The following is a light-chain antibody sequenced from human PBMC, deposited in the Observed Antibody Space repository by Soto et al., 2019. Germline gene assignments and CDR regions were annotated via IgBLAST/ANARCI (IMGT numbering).Light chain of an antibody. CDR3: QQRYTALST. J-gene: IGKJ2*01. CDR2: GAS. Sequence: DIQMTQSPSALSASVGDRVTIPCRASQSISSDLTWYHQKPGNSPPLLIYGASNGQSGSPSRFNGRGSGTDFTLIILSLHPEDFANYYCQQRYTALSTFGQGTKVDI. CDR1: QSISSD. V-gene: IGKV1-39*01.